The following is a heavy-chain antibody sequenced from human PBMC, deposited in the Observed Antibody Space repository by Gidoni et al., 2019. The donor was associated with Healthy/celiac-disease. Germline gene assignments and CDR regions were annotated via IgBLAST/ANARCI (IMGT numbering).Heavy chain of an antibody. CDR3: ARSLLAGYITYGMDV. CDR2: ISYDGSNK. Sequence: QVQLVESGGGVVQPGRSLRLSCAASGFTFSSYAMPWVRQAPGKGLEWVAVISYDGSNKYYADSVKGRFTISRDNSKNTLYLQMNSLRAEDTAVYYCARSLLAGYITYGMDVWGQGTTVTVSS. V-gene: IGHV3-30-3*01. D-gene: IGHD2-15*01. CDR1: GFTFSSYA. J-gene: IGHJ6*02.